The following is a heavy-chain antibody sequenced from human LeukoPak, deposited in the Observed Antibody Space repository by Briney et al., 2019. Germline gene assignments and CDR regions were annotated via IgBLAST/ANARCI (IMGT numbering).Heavy chain of an antibody. J-gene: IGHJ4*02. Sequence: ASVNVSCKASGYTFTSYAMNWVRQAPGQGLEWMGWINTNTGNPTYAQGFTGRFVFSLDTSVSTAYLQISSLKAEDTAVYYCARDREDTVTPEYFDYWGQGTLVTVSS. V-gene: IGHV7-4-1*02. D-gene: IGHD4-17*01. CDR3: ARDREDTVTPEYFDY. CDR2: INTNTGNP. CDR1: GYTFTSYA.